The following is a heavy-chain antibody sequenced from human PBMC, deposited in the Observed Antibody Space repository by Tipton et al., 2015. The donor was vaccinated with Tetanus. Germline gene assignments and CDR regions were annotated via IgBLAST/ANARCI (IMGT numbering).Heavy chain of an antibody. D-gene: IGHD3-10*01. Sequence: TLSLTCTVSGGPISSDGAYWSWIRQHPGEGLEWIGYISNSGSTYYNPSLKSRVTISVDTSQKQISLKVNSVTAADTAVYYCARDRGVRGGYYYSHGMDVWGQGTTVTVSS. CDR2: ISNSGST. CDR3: ARDRGVRGGYYYSHGMDV. V-gene: IGHV4-31*03. J-gene: IGHJ6*02. CDR1: GGPISSDGAY.